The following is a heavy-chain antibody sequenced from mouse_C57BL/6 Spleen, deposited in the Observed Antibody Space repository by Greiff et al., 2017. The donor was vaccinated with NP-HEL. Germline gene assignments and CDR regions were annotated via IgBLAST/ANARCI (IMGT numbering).Heavy chain of an antibody. D-gene: IGHD3-2*02. CDR1: GFAFSSYW. J-gene: IGHJ3*01. CDR2: IYPGDGDT. CDR3: AREEEDRSCFLLAY. Sequence: LQESGAELVKPGASVKISCKASGFAFSSYWMNWVKQRPGKGLEWIGLIYPGDGDTNYNGKFKGKATLTADKSSSPAYMQLSSLTSEDSAVYFCAREEEDRSCFLLAYWGQGTLVTVSA. V-gene: IGHV1-80*01.